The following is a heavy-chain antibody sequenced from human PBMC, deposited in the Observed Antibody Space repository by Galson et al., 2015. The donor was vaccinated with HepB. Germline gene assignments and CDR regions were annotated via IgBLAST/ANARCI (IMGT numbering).Heavy chain of an antibody. Sequence: SVKVSCKASGYTFTGYYMHWVRQAPGQGLEWMGWINPNSGGTNYAQKFQGWVTMTRDTSISTAYMELSRLRSDDTAVYYCARDVGNTRYSSGWYRSYPAHGMDVWGQGTTVTVSS. V-gene: IGHV1-2*04. D-gene: IGHD6-19*01. CDR1: GYTFTGYY. CDR2: INPNSGGT. CDR3: ARDVGNTRYSSGWYRSYPAHGMDV. J-gene: IGHJ6*02.